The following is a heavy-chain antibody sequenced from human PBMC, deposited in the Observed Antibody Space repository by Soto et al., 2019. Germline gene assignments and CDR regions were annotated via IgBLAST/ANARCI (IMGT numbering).Heavy chain of an antibody. CDR1: GASISSSTYS. CDR2: IYYSGST. J-gene: IGHJ4*02. D-gene: IGHD3-3*01. Sequence: SETLSLTCTVSGASISSSTYSWGWIRQPPGKGLEWSGSIYYSGSTYYNPSLKSRVTISVDTSKNQFSLKLSSVTAADTAVYYCARFESGPFGYWGQGTLVTVSS. CDR3: ARFESGPFGY. V-gene: IGHV4-39*01.